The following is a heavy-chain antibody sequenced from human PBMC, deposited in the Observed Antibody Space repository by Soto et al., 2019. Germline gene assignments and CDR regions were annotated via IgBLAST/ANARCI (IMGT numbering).Heavy chain of an antibody. CDR2: ISSSGADT. V-gene: IGHV3-23*01. CDR1: GFTFSSYA. Sequence: EVQLLESGGGLVQPGGSLRLSCAASGFTFSSYAMSWVRQAPGKGLKWVSTISSSGADTYYADSLKGRFTISRDNSKKNRYLQMISLRVEDTVQYCCPFVSSGWPTRWWFASWAQGTKFPVSS. CDR3: PFVSSGWPTRWWFAS. D-gene: IGHD6-19*01. J-gene: IGHJ5*01.